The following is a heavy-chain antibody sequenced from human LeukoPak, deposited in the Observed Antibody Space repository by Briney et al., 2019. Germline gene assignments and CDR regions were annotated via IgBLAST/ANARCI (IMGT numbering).Heavy chain of an antibody. CDR1: GSTFSDYY. J-gene: IGHJ4*02. Sequence: GASVKVSCKASGSTFSDYYIHWVRQAPGQGLEWMGWINSHSGGTNYAQKFQDRVTMTRDTSISTAYMELSNLRSDDTAVYYCAREVGASEYWGQGTLVTVAS. CDR3: AREVGASEY. V-gene: IGHV1-2*02. CDR2: INSHSGGT. D-gene: IGHD1-26*01.